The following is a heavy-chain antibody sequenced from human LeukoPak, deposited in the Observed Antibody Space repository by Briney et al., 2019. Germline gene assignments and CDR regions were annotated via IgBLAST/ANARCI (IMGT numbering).Heavy chain of an antibody. D-gene: IGHD3-16*01. V-gene: IGHV3-72*01. CDR2: TRNKAKSFTT. CDR1: GFTFSDHY. Sequence: GGSLRLSCAASGFTFSDHYMDWVRQAPGKGLEWVGRTRNKAKSFTTDYAASVRGRFTISRDDLQNSLSLQMNSLKTEDTAVYYCTRTYTAFDIWGQGTVVTVSS. CDR3: TRTYTAFDI. J-gene: IGHJ3*02.